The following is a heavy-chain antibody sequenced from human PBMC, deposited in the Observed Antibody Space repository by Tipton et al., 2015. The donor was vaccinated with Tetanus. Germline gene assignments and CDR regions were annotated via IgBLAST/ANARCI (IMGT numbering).Heavy chain of an antibody. Sequence: QMQLVQSGAEVKKPGSSVKVSCKASAGTFSSYAISWVRQAPGQGLEWMGGIIPIFGTANYAQKFQGRVTITADKSTSTAYMELSSLRSEDTAVYYCARRRASYDSSGLGHWGQGTLVTVSS. V-gene: IGHV1-69*06. CDR2: IIPIFGTA. CDR1: AGTFSSYA. J-gene: IGHJ4*02. CDR3: ARRRASYDSSGLGH. D-gene: IGHD3-22*01.